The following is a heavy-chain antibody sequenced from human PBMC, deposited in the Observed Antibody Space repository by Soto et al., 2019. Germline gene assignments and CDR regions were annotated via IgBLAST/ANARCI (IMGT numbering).Heavy chain of an antibody. Sequence: QVQLQESGPGLLKPSETLSLTCTVSGGSISSYYWSWIRQPAGKGLEWIGRIYTSGSTNYNPSLKSRVTMSIDTSNNQFSLKLSSVTAADTAVYYCARACSSNSCYDVFDYWGQGTLVTVSS. J-gene: IGHJ4*02. CDR3: ARACSSNSCYDVFDY. V-gene: IGHV4-4*07. CDR2: IYTSGST. D-gene: IGHD2-2*01. CDR1: GGSISSYY.